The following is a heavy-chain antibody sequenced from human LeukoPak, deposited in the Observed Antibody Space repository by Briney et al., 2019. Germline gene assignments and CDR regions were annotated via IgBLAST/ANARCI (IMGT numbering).Heavy chain of an antibody. CDR1: GGSISSYY. Sequence: PSETLSLTCTVSGGSISSYYWSWIRQPPGKGLEWIGYIYYSGSTNYNPSLKSRVTISVDTSKNQFSLKLSSVTAADTAVYYCAREAGYYDFWTHFDYWGQGTLVAVSS. CDR3: AREAGYYDFWTHFDY. V-gene: IGHV4-59*01. D-gene: IGHD3-3*01. J-gene: IGHJ4*02. CDR2: IYYSGST.